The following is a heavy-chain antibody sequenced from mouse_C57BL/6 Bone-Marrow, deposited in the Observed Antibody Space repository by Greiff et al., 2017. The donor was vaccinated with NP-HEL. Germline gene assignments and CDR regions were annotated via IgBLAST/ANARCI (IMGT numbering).Heavy chain of an antibody. D-gene: IGHD2-4*01. CDR3: ARFDYSYAMDY. Sequence: VQLQQPGAELVKPGASVKLSCKASGYTFTSYWMHWVKQRPGRGLEWIGRIAPNSGGTKYNEKFKSKATLTVDKPSSTAYMQLSSLTSEDSAVYYCARFDYSYAMDYWGQGTSVTVSS. CDR1: GYTFTSYW. CDR2: IAPNSGGT. V-gene: IGHV1-72*01. J-gene: IGHJ4*01.